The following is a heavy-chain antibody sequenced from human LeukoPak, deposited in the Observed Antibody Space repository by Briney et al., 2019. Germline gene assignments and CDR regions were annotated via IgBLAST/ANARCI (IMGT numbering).Heavy chain of an antibody. CDR1: GFTFSSYG. V-gene: IGHV3-30*18. CDR3: AKSGEVRYYYGSGSYDY. CDR2: ISYDGSNK. Sequence: GGSLRLSCAASGFTFSSYGMHWVRPAPGKGLEWVAVISYDGSNKYYADSVKGRFTISRDNPKNTLYLQMNSLRAEDTAVYYCAKSGEVRYYYGSGSYDYWGQGTLVTVSS. J-gene: IGHJ4*02. D-gene: IGHD3-10*01.